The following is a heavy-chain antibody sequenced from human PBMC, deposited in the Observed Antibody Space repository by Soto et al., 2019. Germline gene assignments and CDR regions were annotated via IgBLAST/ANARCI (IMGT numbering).Heavy chain of an antibody. D-gene: IGHD3-10*01. CDR1: GSSISSYY. CDR2: IYYSGST. J-gene: IGHJ6*02. V-gene: IGHV4-59*01. Sequence: SETLSLTCTVSGSSISSYYWSWIRQPPGKGLEWIGYIYYSGSTNYNPSLKSRVTISVDTSKNQFSLKLSSVTAADTAVYYCARRDPFGNLKGYYGMDVWGQGTTVTVSS. CDR3: ARRDPFGNLKGYYGMDV.